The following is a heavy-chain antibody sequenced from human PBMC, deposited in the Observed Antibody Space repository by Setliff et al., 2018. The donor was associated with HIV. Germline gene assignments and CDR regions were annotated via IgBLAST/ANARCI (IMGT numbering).Heavy chain of an antibody. CDR2: IYHSGST. J-gene: IGHJ4*02. CDR3: ARRAAATTNFDY. D-gene: IGHD1-26*01. V-gene: IGHV4-39*07. CDR1: GGSISSSSYY. Sequence: PSETLSLTCTVSGGSISSSSYYWGWIRQPPGKGLEWIGSIYHSGSTFYNPSLKSRVTLSLDTSKNQFSLKVTSVTAADTAVYYCARRAAATTNFDYWGQGTLVTVSS.